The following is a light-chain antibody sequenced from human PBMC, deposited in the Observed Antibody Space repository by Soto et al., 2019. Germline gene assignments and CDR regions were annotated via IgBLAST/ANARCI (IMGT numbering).Light chain of an antibody. Sequence: QSVLTQPAYVSVAPGQSITISCTGTSSDVGGYNYVSWYQQQPGKAPKFMIYDVTNRPSGVSNRFSGSKSGNTASLTISGLQAEDEADYYCCSYTTSNTRQIVFGTGTKVTVL. CDR3: CSYTTSNTRQIV. J-gene: IGLJ1*01. V-gene: IGLV2-14*01. CDR1: SSDVGGYNY. CDR2: DVT.